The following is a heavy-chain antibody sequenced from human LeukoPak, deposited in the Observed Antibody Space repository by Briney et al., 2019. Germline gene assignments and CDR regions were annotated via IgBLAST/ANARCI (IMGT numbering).Heavy chain of an antibody. V-gene: IGHV1-2*02. CDR1: GYTFTGYY. Sequence: ASVKVSCKASGYTFTGYYMHWVRRAPGQGLEWMGWINPNSGGTNYAQKFQGRVTMTRDTSISTAYMELSRLRSDDTAVYHCARVTTTVTTDNWFDPWGQGTLVTVSS. CDR3: ARVTTTVTTDNWFDP. D-gene: IGHD4-17*01. CDR2: INPNSGGT. J-gene: IGHJ5*02.